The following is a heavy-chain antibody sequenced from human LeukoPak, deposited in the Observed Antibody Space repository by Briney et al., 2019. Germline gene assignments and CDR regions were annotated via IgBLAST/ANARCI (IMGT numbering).Heavy chain of an antibody. J-gene: IGHJ4*02. Sequence: ASVKVSCKASGYTFTGFYMHWVRQAPGQGLEWMGWINLNSGGTKYAQKFQGRVTMTRDTSINTAYMELSSLRSDDTAVYYCAREEVSVISDTCCSGLGYWGQGTLVTVSS. CDR1: GYTFTGFY. CDR3: AREEVSVISDTCCSGLGY. CDR2: INLNSGGT. V-gene: IGHV1-2*02. D-gene: IGHD3-10*01.